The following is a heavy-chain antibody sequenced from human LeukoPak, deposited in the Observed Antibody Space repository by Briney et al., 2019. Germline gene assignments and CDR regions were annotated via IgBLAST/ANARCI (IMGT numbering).Heavy chain of an antibody. CDR2: IYSGGST. V-gene: IGHV3-66*01. J-gene: IGHJ3*02. CDR1: GFTVSSNY. Sequence: PGGSLRLSCAASGFTVSSNYMSWVRQAPGKGLEWVSVIYSGGSTYYADSVKGRFTISRDNSKDTLYLQMNSLRAGDTAVYYCARRGSGYHDAFDIWGQGTMVTVSS. D-gene: IGHD3-10*01. CDR3: ARRGSGYHDAFDI.